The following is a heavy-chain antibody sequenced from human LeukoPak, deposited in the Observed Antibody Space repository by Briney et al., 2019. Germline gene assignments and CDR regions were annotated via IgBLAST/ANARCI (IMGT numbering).Heavy chain of an antibody. J-gene: IGHJ4*02. D-gene: IGHD6-13*01. CDR1: GGSISSSNW. Sequence: SETLSLTCAVSGGSISSSNWWSWVRQPPGKGLEWIGEIYHSGSTNYNPSLKSRVTISVDTSKKQFSLKLSSVTAADTAVYYCARQAKQQLVPHFDYWGQGTLVTVSS. CDR3: ARQAKQQLVPHFDY. CDR2: IYHSGST. V-gene: IGHV4-4*02.